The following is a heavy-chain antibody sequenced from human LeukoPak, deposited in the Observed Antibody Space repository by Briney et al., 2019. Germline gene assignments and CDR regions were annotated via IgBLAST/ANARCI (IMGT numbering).Heavy chain of an antibody. D-gene: IGHD4-17*01. Sequence: LSLTCTVSGGSISSYYWSWIRQAPGKGLEWVSYISSSGSTIYYADSVKGRFTISRDNAKNSLYLQMNSLRAEDTAVYYCARWVSYGDYGMDVWGQGTTVTVSS. CDR1: GGSISSYY. CDR3: ARWVSYGDYGMDV. CDR2: ISSSGSTI. V-gene: IGHV3-11*01. J-gene: IGHJ6*02.